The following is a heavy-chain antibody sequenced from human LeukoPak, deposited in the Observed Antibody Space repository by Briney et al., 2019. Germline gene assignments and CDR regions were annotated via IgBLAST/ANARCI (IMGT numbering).Heavy chain of an antibody. Sequence: GASVKVSCTASGYTFTSYGISWVRQAPGQGLEWMGWISAYNGNTNYAQKLQGRVTMTTDTSTGTAYMELRSLRSDDMAVYYCARDRVGATTHFDYWGQGTLVTVSS. CDR1: GYTFTSYG. V-gene: IGHV1-18*03. CDR2: ISAYNGNT. CDR3: ARDRVGATTHFDY. J-gene: IGHJ4*02. D-gene: IGHD1-26*01.